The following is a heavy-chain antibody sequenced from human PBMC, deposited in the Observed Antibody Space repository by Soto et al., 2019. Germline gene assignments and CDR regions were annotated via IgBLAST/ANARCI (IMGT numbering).Heavy chain of an antibody. CDR1: GFSLSTSGEG. Sequence: SGRTLVNPRQTRTLTCTSSGFSLSTSGEGVGWIRQPPGKALEWLALIYWDDDKRYSPSLKSRLTITKDTSKSQVVLTMTNMDPVDTATYYCAHRRYRQVSSSSIYDGYFQHWGQGTLVTVSS. J-gene: IGHJ1*01. V-gene: IGHV2-5*02. CDR3: AHRRYRQVSSSSIYDGYFQH. CDR2: IYWDDDK. D-gene: IGHD6-6*01.